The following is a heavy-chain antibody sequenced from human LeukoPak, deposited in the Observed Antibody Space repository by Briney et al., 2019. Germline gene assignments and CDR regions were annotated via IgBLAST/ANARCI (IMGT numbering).Heavy chain of an antibody. J-gene: IGHJ5*01. Sequence: KTSETLSLTCTVSGDSISLDYWSWLRQPPGKGLEWIAYVYYTGKTNYNPSLKSRVTISLDTSKSQFSLKLTSVTAADTAVYYCARGAGWYESWGRGTLVTVYS. D-gene: IGHD6-13*01. CDR1: GDSISLDY. CDR2: VYYTGKT. CDR3: ARGAGWYES. V-gene: IGHV4-59*01.